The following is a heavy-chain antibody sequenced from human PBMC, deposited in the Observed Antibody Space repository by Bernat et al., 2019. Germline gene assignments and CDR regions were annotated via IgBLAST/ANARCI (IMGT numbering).Heavy chain of an antibody. J-gene: IGHJ3*02. CDR3: ARHPYGDQDAFDI. CDR2: IYYSGST. D-gene: IGHD4-17*01. Sequence: QLRLQESGPGLVKPSETLSLTCTVSGGSISSTSYYWGWIRQPPGKGLEWIGYIYYSGSTNYNPSLKSRVTISVDTSKNQFSLKLSSVTAADTAVYYCARHPYGDQDAFDIWGQGTMVTVSS. V-gene: IGHV4-61*05. CDR1: GGSISSTSYY.